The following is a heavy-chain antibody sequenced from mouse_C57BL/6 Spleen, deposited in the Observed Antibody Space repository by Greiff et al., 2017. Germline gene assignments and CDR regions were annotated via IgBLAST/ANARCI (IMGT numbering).Heavy chain of an antibody. J-gene: IGHJ4*01. D-gene: IGHD2-3*01. V-gene: IGHV1-18*01. CDR2: SNPNHGGT. Sequence: VQLQQSGPELVKPGASVKIPCKASGYTFTDYNMDWVRQSHGKSLEWIGDSNPNHGGTSYKQKFKGKATLTVDKSSSTAYMELRSLTSEDTAVYYCARGYDGYCTMDYWGQGTSVTVSS. CDR1: GYTFTDYN. CDR3: ARGYDGYCTMDY.